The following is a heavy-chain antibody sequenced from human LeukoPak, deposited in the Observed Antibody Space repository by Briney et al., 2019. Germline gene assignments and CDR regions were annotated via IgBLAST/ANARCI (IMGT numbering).Heavy chain of an antibody. D-gene: IGHD3-10*01. CDR1: GGSISSSSYY. J-gene: IGHJ6*03. Sequence: SETLSLTCTVSGGSISSSSYYWGWIRQPPGKGLEWIGSIYYSGSTYYNPSLKSRVTISVDTSKNQFSLKLSSVTAADTAVYYCARLEFSGYYMDVWGKGTTVTVSS. CDR2: IYYSGST. CDR3: ARLEFSGYYMDV. V-gene: IGHV4-39*07.